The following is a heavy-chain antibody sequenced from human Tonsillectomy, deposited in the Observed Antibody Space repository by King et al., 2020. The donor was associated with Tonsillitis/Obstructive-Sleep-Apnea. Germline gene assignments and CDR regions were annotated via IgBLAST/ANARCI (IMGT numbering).Heavy chain of an antibody. CDR2: ISYDGSNK. Sequence: VQLVESGGGVVQPGRSLRLSCAASGFTFSSYGMHWVRQAPGKGLEWVVVISYDGSNKYYADSVKGRFTISRDNSKNTLYLQMNSLRAEDTAVYYCAKDRLPRPDNWFDPWGQGTLVTVSS. J-gene: IGHJ5*02. CDR1: GFTFSSYG. V-gene: IGHV3-30*18. CDR3: AKDRLPRPDNWFDP.